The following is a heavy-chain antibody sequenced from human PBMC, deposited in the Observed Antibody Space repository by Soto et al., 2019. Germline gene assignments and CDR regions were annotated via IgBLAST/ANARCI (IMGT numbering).Heavy chain of an antibody. CDR1: GFTFSSYA. V-gene: IGHV3-23*01. CDR3: AKARADIVVVPAPVGV. CDR2: ISGSGGST. J-gene: IGHJ6*04. Sequence: GGSLRLSCAASGFTFSSYAMSWVRQAPGKGLEWVSAISGSGGSTYYADSVKGRFTISRDNSKNTLYLQMNSLRAEDTAVYYCAKARADIVVVPAPVGVWGKGTTVTVSS. D-gene: IGHD2-2*01.